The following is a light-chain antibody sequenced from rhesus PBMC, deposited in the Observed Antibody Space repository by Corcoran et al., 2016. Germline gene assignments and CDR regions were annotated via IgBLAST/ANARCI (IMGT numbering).Light chain of an antibody. CDR3: QQHNSYPLT. J-gene: IGKJ4*01. CDR2: AAS. V-gene: IGKV1-25*01. Sequence: DIQMTQSPSSLSASVGDRVIITGRASQGISSYLAWYQQKPGKAPKLLIKAASTLQSGVPSRFSGSGPGTVFTLTISSLQPEDFATYYCQQHNSYPLTFGGGTKVELK. CDR1: QGISSY.